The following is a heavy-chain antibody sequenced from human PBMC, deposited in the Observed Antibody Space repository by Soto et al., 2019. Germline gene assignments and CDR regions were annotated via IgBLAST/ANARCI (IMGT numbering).Heavy chain of an antibody. CDR1: GDSVSSYF. D-gene: IGHD4-17*01. CDR3: ASGLVTTLPY. V-gene: IGHV4-59*02. Sequence: PSETLSLTCTVSGDSVSSYFWSWIRQPPGKGLEWIGYMYFSGSTNYNPSLKSRVTISVDRSKNQFSLKLSSVTAADTAVYYCASGLVTTLPYWGQGTLVTVSS. J-gene: IGHJ4*02. CDR2: MYFSGST.